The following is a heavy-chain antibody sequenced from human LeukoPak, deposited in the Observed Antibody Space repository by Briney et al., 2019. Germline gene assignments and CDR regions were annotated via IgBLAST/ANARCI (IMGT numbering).Heavy chain of an antibody. J-gene: IGHJ6*03. Sequence: GASVKVSCKASGYTFTSYYMHWVRQAPGQGLEWMGIINPSGGSTSYAQKFQGRVTMTRETSTSTVYMELSTLRSEDTDEYYCASDPPPPRRAILELYHYMDVWGKGTTVTVSS. D-gene: IGHD1-7*01. CDR2: INPSGGST. CDR3: ASDPPPPRRAILELYHYMDV. CDR1: GYTFTSYY. V-gene: IGHV1-46*01.